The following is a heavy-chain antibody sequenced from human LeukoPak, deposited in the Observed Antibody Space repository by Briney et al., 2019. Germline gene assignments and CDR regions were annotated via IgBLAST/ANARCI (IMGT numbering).Heavy chain of an antibody. CDR2: IYYSGST. CDR3: ARHRVYGSGAFDY. V-gene: IGHV4-59*08. J-gene: IGHJ4*02. D-gene: IGHD3-10*01. CDR1: GGSISSYY. Sequence: PSETLSLTCTVSGGSISSYYWSWIRQPPGKGLEWIGYIYYSGSTNYNPSLKSRVTISVDTSKNQFSLKLSSVTAADTAVYYCARHRVYGSGAFDYWGQGTLVTVSS.